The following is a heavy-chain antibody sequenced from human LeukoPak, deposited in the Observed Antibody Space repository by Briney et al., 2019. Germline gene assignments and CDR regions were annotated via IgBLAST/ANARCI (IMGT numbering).Heavy chain of an antibody. CDR2: IKGDGIST. CDR1: GFDFSSNW. Sequence: GGSLRLSCAASGFDFSSNWMHWVRHAPGQGLVWVSRIKGDGISTNYADSVKGRFTISRDIAKNTLYLQMNSLRAEDTAVYYCARGSGYSSGWYPDYWGQGTLVTVSS. V-gene: IGHV3-74*01. CDR3: ARGSGYSSGWYPDY. D-gene: IGHD6-19*01. J-gene: IGHJ4*02.